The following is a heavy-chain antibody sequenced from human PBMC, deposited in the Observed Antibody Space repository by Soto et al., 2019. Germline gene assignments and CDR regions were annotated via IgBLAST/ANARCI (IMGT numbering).Heavy chain of an antibody. CDR1: GGSFSGYY. J-gene: IGHJ3*02. CDR3: ARGSKHIVVTDAFDI. CDR2: INHSGST. V-gene: IGHV4-34*01. Sequence: PSETLSLTCAVYGGSFSGYYWSWIRQPPGKGLEWIGEINHSGSTNYNPSLKSRVTISVDTSKNQFSLKLSSVTAADTAVYYCARGSKHIVVTDAFDICGQRTMVTVSS. D-gene: IGHD2-21*01.